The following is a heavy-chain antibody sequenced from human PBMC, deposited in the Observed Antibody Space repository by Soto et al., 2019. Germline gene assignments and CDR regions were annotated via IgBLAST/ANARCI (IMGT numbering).Heavy chain of an antibody. CDR3: ARGRRDFSWFAP. CDR2: INHSGST. D-gene: IGHD3-3*01. V-gene: IGHV4-34*01. Sequence: SETLSLTCAVYGGSFSGYYWSWIRQPPGKGLEWIGEINHSGSTNYNPSLKSRVTISVDTSKNQFSLKLSSVTAADTAVYYCARGRRDFSWFAPWGQGTLVTVSS. J-gene: IGHJ5*02. CDR1: GGSFSGYY.